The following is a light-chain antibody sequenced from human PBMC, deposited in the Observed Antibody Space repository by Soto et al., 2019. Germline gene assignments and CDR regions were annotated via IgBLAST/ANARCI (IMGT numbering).Light chain of an antibody. V-gene: IGLV2-14*03. J-gene: IGLJ1*01. CDR1: SDDVGAYNL. CDR2: KVS. CDR3: SSYTSNSRV. Sequence: QSVLTQPASVSGSPGQSITISCTGTSDDVGAYNLVSWYQQHPGQAPKVLIYKVSNRPSGVSNRFSASKSGNTASLTISGLQAEDEDIYFCSSYTSNSRVFGTGTKVTVL.